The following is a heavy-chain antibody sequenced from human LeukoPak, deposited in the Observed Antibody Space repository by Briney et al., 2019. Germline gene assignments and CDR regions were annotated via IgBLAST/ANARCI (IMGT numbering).Heavy chain of an antibody. CDR2: IYYSGST. J-gene: IGHJ4*02. Sequence: SQTLSLTCTVSGGSISSGGYYWSWIRQHPGKGLEWIGYIYYSGSTYYNPSLKSRVTISVDTSKNQFSLKLSSVTAADTAVYYCAREFVYYYGSGSYGGHYYFDYWGQRTLVTVSS. V-gene: IGHV4-31*03. D-gene: IGHD3-10*01. CDR1: GGSISSGGYY. CDR3: AREFVYYYGSGSYGGHYYFDY.